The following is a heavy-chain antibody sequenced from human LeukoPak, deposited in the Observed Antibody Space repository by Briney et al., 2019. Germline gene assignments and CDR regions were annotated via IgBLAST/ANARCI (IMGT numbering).Heavy chain of an antibody. CDR2: INPNSGGT. CDR3: ARGYCSGGTCYLVENWFDP. Sequence: ASVKVSCKASGYTFIGYYMHWVRQAPGQGLEWMGRINPNSGGTDYAQNFQGRVTMTRDTSISTAYMELSRLRSDDTAVYYCARGYCSGGTCYLVENWFDPWGQGTLVTVSS. D-gene: IGHD2-15*01. J-gene: IGHJ5*02. CDR1: GYTFIGYY. V-gene: IGHV1-2*06.